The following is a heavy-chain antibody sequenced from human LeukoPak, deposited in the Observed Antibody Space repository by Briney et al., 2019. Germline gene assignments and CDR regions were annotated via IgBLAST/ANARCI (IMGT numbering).Heavy chain of an antibody. D-gene: IGHD5-24*01. J-gene: IGHJ4*02. Sequence: GGSLRLSCVASGFTFTSYAMSWVRQAPGKGLEWVSSVSGDGGRTYYAASVQGRFAISRDNAKNSLYLQMNSLRAEDTAVYYCASEFVEMATVSDYWGQGTLVTVSS. CDR1: GFTFTSYA. V-gene: IGHV3-23*01. CDR3: ASEFVEMATVSDY. CDR2: VSGDGGRT.